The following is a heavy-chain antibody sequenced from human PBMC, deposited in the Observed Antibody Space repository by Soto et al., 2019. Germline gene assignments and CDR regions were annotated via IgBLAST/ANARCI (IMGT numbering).Heavy chain of an antibody. J-gene: IGHJ5*02. V-gene: IGHV4-4*02. Sequence: QVQLQESGPGLVKPSGTLSLTCAVSGGSISSSNWWSWVRQPPGKGLEWIGEIYHSGSTNYNPSLKSRVTISVDKSKNQFSLKRSYVTAADTAVYSCAWEGGIAAAVGWFDPWGQGTLVTVSS. D-gene: IGHD6-13*01. CDR2: IYHSGST. CDR3: AWEGGIAAAVGWFDP. CDR1: GGSISSSNW.